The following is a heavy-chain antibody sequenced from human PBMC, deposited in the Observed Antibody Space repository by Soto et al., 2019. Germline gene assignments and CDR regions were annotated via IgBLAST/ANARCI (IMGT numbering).Heavy chain of an antibody. CDR2: ILVDGRT. D-gene: IGHD2-8*02. CDR1: GFICSSYD. J-gene: IGHJ3*02. Sequence: GGSLRLSCAASGFICSSYDMSRVRQAPGKGLEWVSTILVDGRTFYVDSVKGRFTISRDSSQNTVYLQMNSLTAGDTALYYCAKATATGGGAFDICGQGTMVTVSS. V-gene: IGHV3-23*01. CDR3: AKATATGGGAFDI.